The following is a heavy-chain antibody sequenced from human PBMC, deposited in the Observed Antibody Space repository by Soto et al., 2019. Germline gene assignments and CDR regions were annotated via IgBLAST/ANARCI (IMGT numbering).Heavy chain of an antibody. CDR1: GYTFTSYS. CDR2: VKAGNGNT. V-gene: IGHV1-3*01. Sequence: APVKVSCKASGYTFTSYSMHWVRQAPGQKLGGVGWVKAGNGNTKYSQKFQGRVTITRDTSASTAYMELSSLRSEDTAVYYCARSYDFGNKRDPNEKRAFDIWGQGTMVTVSS. D-gene: IGHD3-16*01. J-gene: IGHJ3*02. CDR3: ARSYDFGNKRDPNEKRAFDI.